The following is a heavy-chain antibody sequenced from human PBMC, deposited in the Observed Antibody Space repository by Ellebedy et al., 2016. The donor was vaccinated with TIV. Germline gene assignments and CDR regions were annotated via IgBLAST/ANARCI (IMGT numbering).Heavy chain of an antibody. Sequence: SLKISXAASGFTFDDYAMHWVRQAPGKGLEWVSGISWNSGSIGYADSVKGRFTISRDNAKNSLYLQMNSLRAEDTALYYCAKDPWGQLDYDFWSGYSTGGYFDYWGQGTLVTVSS. V-gene: IGHV3-9*01. CDR3: AKDPWGQLDYDFWSGYSTGGYFDY. J-gene: IGHJ4*02. CDR1: GFTFDDYA. D-gene: IGHD3-3*01. CDR2: ISWNSGSI.